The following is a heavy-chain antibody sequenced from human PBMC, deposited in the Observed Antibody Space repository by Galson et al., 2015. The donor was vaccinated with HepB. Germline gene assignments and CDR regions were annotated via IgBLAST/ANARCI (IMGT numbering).Heavy chain of an antibody. V-gene: IGHV4-39*07. Sequence: ETLSLTCTVSGGSISSSSYYWGWIRQPPGKGLEWIGEINHSGSTNYNPSLKSRVTISVDTSKNQFSLKLSSVTAADTAVYYCASTPNRYFDWLDAFDIWGQGTMVTVSS. D-gene: IGHD3-9*01. CDR1: GGSISSSSYY. J-gene: IGHJ3*02. CDR2: INHSGST. CDR3: ASTPNRYFDWLDAFDI.